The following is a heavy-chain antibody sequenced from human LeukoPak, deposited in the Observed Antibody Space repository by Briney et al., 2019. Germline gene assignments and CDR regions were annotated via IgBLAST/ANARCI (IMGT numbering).Heavy chain of an antibody. Sequence: GRSLRLSCAASGFSFSSYGMHWVRQAPGKGLEWVSSIRFDEDFKHYGDSVKGRVAISRNNAENKVFLQMNNLRGEDTGVYFCARSVYGSGSYMDVWGQGTTVIVSS. D-gene: IGHD3-10*01. J-gene: IGHJ6*02. V-gene: IGHV3-33*03. CDR2: IRFDEDFK. CDR1: GFSFSSYG. CDR3: ARSVYGSGSYMDV.